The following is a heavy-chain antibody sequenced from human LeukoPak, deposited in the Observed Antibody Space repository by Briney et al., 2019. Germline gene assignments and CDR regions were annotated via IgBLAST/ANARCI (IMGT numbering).Heavy chain of an antibody. CDR3: ARVGSSWGKYVFDM. V-gene: IGHV1-2*02. Sequence: ASVKVSCKASGYTFTGYYMHWVRQAPGQGLEWMGWINPNSGGTNYAQKFQGRVTMTRDTSISTAYMELSGLGSDDTAVYYCARVGSSWGKYVFDMWGQGTMVTVSS. D-gene: IGHD6-13*01. CDR2: INPNSGGT. J-gene: IGHJ3*02. CDR1: GYTFTGYY.